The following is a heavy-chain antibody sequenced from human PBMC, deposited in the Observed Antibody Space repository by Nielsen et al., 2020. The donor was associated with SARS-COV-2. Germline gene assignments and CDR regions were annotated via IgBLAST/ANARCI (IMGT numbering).Heavy chain of an antibody. CDR3: ARDQDGGAATSNFYFDL. V-gene: IGHV3-21*01. Sequence: AGSLRLSCATSGFSFTSYTMNWVRQAPGKGLEWVSSITMSGRYMYYADSLRGRFTVSRDNAENSLFLQMSSLRDEDTAVYYCARDQDGGAATSNFYFDLWGRGTLVIVSS. CDR1: GFSFTSYT. D-gene: IGHD6-25*01. J-gene: IGHJ2*01. CDR2: ITMSGRYM.